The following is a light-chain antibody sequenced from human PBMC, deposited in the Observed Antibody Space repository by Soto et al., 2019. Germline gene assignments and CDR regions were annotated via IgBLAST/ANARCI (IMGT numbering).Light chain of an antibody. CDR3: QQRSIWPWT. CDR1: QSVSNY. V-gene: IGKV3-11*01. CDR2: DAS. Sequence: ETVLTQSPATLSLSPGERATLSCWASQSVSNYFVWYQQKPGQAPRLLIYDASKRATGIPARFSGSGSGTDFTLTISSLEPEDFAVYYCQQRSIWPWTFGQGTKVDIK. J-gene: IGKJ1*01.